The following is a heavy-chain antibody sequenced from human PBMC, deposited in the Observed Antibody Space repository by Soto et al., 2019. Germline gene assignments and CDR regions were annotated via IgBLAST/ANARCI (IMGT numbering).Heavy chain of an antibody. CDR1: GYIRNTDW. J-gene: IGHJ4*02. CDR3: SRHKVGLVAEDY. D-gene: IGHD2-8*02. Sequence: GGPLKISCKASGYIRNTDWISWLRQKPGKGLEWMGRIDPLDSHTKYSPSFEGRVNISADRSIATAYLHWTSLETSDTAIYYCSRHKVGLVAEDYWGQGTLRTVCS. V-gene: IGHV5-10-1*01. CDR2: IDPLDSHT.